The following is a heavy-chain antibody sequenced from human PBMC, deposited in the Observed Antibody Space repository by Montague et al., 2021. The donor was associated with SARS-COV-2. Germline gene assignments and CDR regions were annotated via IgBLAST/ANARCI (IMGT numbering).Heavy chain of an antibody. D-gene: IGHD1-1*01. CDR3: TSGREGNYNVMDV. CDR1: GDIVSSNSAT. CDR2: TYYRSKWYN. V-gene: IGHV6-1*01. Sequence: CAISGDIVSSNSATWNWVRQSPSRGLEWLGRTYYRSKWYNDYAVSVRGRVTINPGTSKNQLSLQLNSVTPEDTAIYYCTSGREGNYNVMDVWGQGTTVTVSS. J-gene: IGHJ6*02.